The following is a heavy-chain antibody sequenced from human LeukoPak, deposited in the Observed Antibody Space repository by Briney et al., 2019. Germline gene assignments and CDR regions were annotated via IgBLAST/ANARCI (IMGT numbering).Heavy chain of an antibody. CDR3: AREVVITKDY. CDR1: GYTFTGYY. V-gene: IGHV1-2*02. CDR2: INPNSGGT. J-gene: IGHJ4*02. D-gene: IGHD3-22*01. Sequence: EASVKVSCKASGYTFTGYYMHWVRQAPGRGLEWMGWINPNSGGTNYAQKFQGRVTMTRDTSISTAYMELSRLRSDDTAVYYCAREVVITKDYWGQGTLVTVSS.